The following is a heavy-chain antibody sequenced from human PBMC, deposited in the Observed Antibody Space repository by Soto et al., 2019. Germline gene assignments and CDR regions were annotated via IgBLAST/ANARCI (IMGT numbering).Heavy chain of an antibody. D-gene: IGHD2-15*01. V-gene: IGHV4-59*01. CDR2: ISYRGST. CDR1: SDSISSYY. CDR3: ARGTSWQLPFDY. J-gene: IGHJ4*02. Sequence: QVQLQESGPGLVKPSETLSLTCTVSSDSISSYYWSWIRQPPGKRLEWIGYISYRGSTDYNPSLKGRVTISGDTSKNQFSLKVSSVTAADTAVYYWARGTSWQLPFDYWGQGTLVTVSS.